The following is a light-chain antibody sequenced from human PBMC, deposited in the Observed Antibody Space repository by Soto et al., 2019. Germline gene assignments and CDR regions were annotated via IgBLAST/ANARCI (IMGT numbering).Light chain of an antibody. Sequence: DIQMTQSPSSLSASVGDRVTITCQASQNINNYLNWYQQKPGRAPKLLIYDASNLEAGVPSRFRGSGSGTDFTFTISSLQPDDFATYYCQQYNSYSPITFGQGTRLEIK. CDR2: DAS. J-gene: IGKJ5*01. V-gene: IGKV1-33*01. CDR3: QQYNSYSPIT. CDR1: QNINNY.